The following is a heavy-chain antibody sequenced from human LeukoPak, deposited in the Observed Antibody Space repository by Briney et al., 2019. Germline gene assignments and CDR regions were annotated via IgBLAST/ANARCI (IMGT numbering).Heavy chain of an antibody. D-gene: IGHD6-6*01. CDR2: ISGSGGST. CDR1: GFTFSSYA. V-gene: IGHV3-23*01. J-gene: IGHJ4*02. CDR3: AKSEASIAARSILPPLY. Sequence: GGSLRLSCAASGFTFSSYAMSWVRQAPGKGLEWVSAISGSGGSTYYADSVKGRFTISRDNSKNTLYLQMNSLRAEDTAVYYCAKSEASIAARSILPPLYWGQGTLVTVSS.